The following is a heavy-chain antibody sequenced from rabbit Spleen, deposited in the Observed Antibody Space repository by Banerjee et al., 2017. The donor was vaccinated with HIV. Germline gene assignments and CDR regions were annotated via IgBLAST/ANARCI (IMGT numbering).Heavy chain of an antibody. Sequence: QLEESGGGLVQPGGSLKLSCKASRFDFSTYSMSWVRQAPGKGLEWIGYIDPIFGVSYYATWVNGRFTISSHDAQNTLYLQLSSLTAADTATYFCARSASSYYWYYFNLWGPGTLVTVS. V-gene: IGHV1S7*01. D-gene: IGHD8-1*01. J-gene: IGHJ4*01. CDR3: ARSASSYYWYYFNL. CDR1: RFDFSTYS. CDR2: IDPIFGVS.